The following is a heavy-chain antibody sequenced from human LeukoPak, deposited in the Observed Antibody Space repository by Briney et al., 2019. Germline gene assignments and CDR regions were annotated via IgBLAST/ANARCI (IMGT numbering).Heavy chain of an antibody. CDR2: IYSGGST. D-gene: IGHD4-17*01. CDR1: GFTFSSSA. V-gene: IGHV3-53*01. Sequence: TGGSLRLSCAASGFTFSSSAMSWVRQVPGKGLEWVSVIYSGGSTYYADSVKGRFTISRDNSKNTLYLQMNSLRAEDTAVYYCARDSDYGDYSYWGQGTLVTVSS. J-gene: IGHJ4*02. CDR3: ARDSDYGDYSY.